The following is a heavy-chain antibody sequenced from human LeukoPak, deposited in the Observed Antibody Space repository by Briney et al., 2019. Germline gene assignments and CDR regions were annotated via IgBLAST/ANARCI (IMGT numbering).Heavy chain of an antibody. CDR2: ISSSSYI. J-gene: IGHJ4*02. D-gene: IGHD1-1*01. Sequence: GGSLRLSCAASGFTFSSYSMNWVRQAPGKGLEWVSSISSSSYIYYADSIKGRFTISRDNAKNSLYLQMNSLRAEDTAVYYCARTALGGGLERLGYWGQGTLVTVSS. CDR1: GFTFSSYS. CDR3: ARTALGGGLERLGY. V-gene: IGHV3-21*01.